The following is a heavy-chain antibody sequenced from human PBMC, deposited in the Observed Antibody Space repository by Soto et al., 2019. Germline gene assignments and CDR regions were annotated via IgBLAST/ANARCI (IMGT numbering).Heavy chain of an antibody. CDR2: ISGSGGST. CDR1: GFTFSSYG. D-gene: IGHD2-15*01. Sequence: EVQLLESGGGLVQPGGSLRLSCAASGFTFSSYGMGWVRQAPGKGLEWVLGISGSGGSTYYADSVKGRFTISRDNSKNTLYLQMSSLRAEDTAVYYCAKPPWGSGGSCYFPFDYWGQGTLVTVSS. CDR3: AKPPWGSGGSCYFPFDY. J-gene: IGHJ4*02. V-gene: IGHV3-23*01.